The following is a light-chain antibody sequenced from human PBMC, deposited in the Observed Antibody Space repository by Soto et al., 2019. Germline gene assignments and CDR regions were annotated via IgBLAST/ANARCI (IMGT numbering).Light chain of an antibody. CDR2: GAS. CDR3: QQYNTWPPDRT. J-gene: IGKJ1*01. V-gene: IGKV3-15*01. Sequence: EIVMTQSPATLSVSPGERATLSCRASQSVGSNLAWYQQKPGQAPRLLIYGASTRATGIPARFSGSGSGTEFSLTNSSLPSEEFAIDFCQQYNTWPPDRTFGQGTKVEIK. CDR1: QSVGSN.